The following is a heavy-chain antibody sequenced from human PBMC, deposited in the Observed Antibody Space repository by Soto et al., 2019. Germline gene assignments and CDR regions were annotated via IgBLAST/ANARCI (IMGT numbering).Heavy chain of an antibody. CDR1: GYTFTNNV. J-gene: IGHJ4*02. CDR3: ARDVPYGYSRFDY. Sequence: QVPLVQSGAEVKKPGASVKVSCRTSGYTFTNNVIHWVRQAPGQRLEWIGWVNAGNDNTKWSREFQGRLTLTKDTPATTAYMELSSLTPEDTAIYFCARDVPYGYSRFDYWGQGTRVTVSS. V-gene: IGHV1-3*01. CDR2: VNAGNDNT. D-gene: IGHD5-18*01.